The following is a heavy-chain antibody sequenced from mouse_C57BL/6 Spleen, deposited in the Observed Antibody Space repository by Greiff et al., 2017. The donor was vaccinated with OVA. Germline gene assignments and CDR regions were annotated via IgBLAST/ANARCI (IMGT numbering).Heavy chain of an antibody. D-gene: IGHD1-1*01. CDR2: IDPSDSYT. Sequence: VQLQQPGAELVMPGASVKLSCKASGYTFTSYWMHWVKQRPGQGLEWIGEIDPSDSYTNYNQKFKGKSTLTVDKSSSTAYMQLSSLTSEDSAVYYGASYGSSYDFDYWGQGTTLTVSS. V-gene: IGHV1-69*01. J-gene: IGHJ2*01. CDR1: GYTFTSYW. CDR3: ASYGSSYDFDY.